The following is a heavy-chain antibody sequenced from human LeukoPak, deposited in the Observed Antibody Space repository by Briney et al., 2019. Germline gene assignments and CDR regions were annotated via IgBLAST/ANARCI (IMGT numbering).Heavy chain of an antibody. CDR3: ARDGFYGDYVAY. J-gene: IGHJ4*02. V-gene: IGHV1-69*04. CDR1: GGTFSSYA. D-gene: IGHD4-17*01. CDR2: IIPILGIA. Sequence: ASVKVSCKASGGTFSSYAISWVRQAPGQGLEWMGRIIPILGIANYAQKFQGRVTITADKSTSTAYMELSSLRSEDTAVYYCARDGFYGDYVAYWGQGTLVTVSS.